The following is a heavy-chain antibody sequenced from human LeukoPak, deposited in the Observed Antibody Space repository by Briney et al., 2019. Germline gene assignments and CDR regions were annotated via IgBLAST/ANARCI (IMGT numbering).Heavy chain of an antibody. CDR1: GFTFTAFS. V-gene: IGHV3-21*01. CDR3: ARGEASSRFDY. D-gene: IGHD6-13*01. Sequence: KPGGSLRLSCAASGFTFTAFSMNWVRHAPGKGLEWVSSTTSGRTYTYYADSVKGRFTISRDNAKKSLYLQMNSLRADDSAVYYCARGEASSRFDYWGQGTLVTVSS. J-gene: IGHJ4*02. CDR2: TTSGRTYT.